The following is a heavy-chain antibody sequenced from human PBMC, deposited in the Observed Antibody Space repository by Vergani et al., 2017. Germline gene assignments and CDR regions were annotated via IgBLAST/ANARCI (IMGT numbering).Heavy chain of an antibody. Sequence: EVELVQSGPEMRKPGESLKISCKGSEYSFGNYWIGWVRQMPGKGLEWMGIIYPSDSDTRYSPSFQGQVTISAAKSISTAFLQWDSLKASDTALYYCARHTPYTNSWGQGTLVTVSS. J-gene: IGHJ4*02. D-gene: IGHD2-15*01. CDR2: IYPSDSDT. CDR3: ARHTPYTNS. V-gene: IGHV5-51*01. CDR1: EYSFGNYW.